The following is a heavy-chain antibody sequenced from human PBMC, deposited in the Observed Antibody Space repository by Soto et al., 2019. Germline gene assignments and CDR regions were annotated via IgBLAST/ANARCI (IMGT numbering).Heavy chain of an antibody. V-gene: IGHV2-5*02. Sequence: QITLKESGPTVVKPTETLTLTCTFSGFSLTTSGVGVGWVRQSPGKAPEWLALIYWDDDKRYSTSLNSRLTITTDTSKNQLVLTIANVDPADTATYYCAHRVLRTVFGLVTTTAIYFDFWGQGTPVVVSS. CDR1: GFSLTTSGVG. CDR3: AHRVLRTVFGLVTTTAIYFDF. D-gene: IGHD3-3*01. J-gene: IGHJ4*02. CDR2: IYWDDDK.